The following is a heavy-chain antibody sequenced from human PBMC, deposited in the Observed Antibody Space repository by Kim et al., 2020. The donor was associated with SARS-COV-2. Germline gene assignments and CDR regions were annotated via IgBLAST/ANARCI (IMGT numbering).Heavy chain of an antibody. J-gene: IGHJ4*02. D-gene: IGHD5-12*01. CDR2: IIPIFGTA. V-gene: IGHV1-69*13. CDR3: ARAEKRGYSFDY. CDR1: GGTFSSYA. Sequence: SVKVSCKASGGTFSSYAISWVRQAPGQGLEWMGGIIPIFGTANYAQKFQGRVTITADESTSTAYMELSSLRSEDTAVYYCARAEKRGYSFDYWGQGTLVTVSS.